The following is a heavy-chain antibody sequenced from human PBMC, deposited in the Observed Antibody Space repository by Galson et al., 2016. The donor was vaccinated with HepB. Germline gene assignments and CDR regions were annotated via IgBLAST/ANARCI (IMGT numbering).Heavy chain of an antibody. Sequence: FLRLSCAASGFTFSSYGMHWVRQAPGKGLEWVAVIWYDGSNKYYADSVKGRFTISRDNSKNTLYLQMNSLRAEDTAVYYCARDTKGRVEVVVAANYYYYYGMDVWGQGTTVTVSS. CDR1: GFTFSSYG. V-gene: IGHV3-33*01. D-gene: IGHD2-15*01. CDR2: IWYDGSNK. CDR3: ARDTKGRVEVVVAANYYYYYGMDV. J-gene: IGHJ6*02.